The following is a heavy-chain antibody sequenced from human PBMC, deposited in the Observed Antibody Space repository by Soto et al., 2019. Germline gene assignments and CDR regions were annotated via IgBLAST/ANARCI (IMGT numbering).Heavy chain of an antibody. D-gene: IGHD4-4*01. J-gene: IGHJ4*02. CDR1: GYSFTSYW. CDR2: IYPGDSDT. V-gene: IGHV5-51*01. Sequence: PGESLKISCKGSGYSFTSYWIGWVRQMPGKGLEWMGIIYPGDSDTRYSPSFQGQVTISADKSISTAYLQWSSLKASDTAMYYCARQRDGYNNRPRYYFDYWGQGTLVTVSS. CDR3: ARQRDGYNNRPRYYFDY.